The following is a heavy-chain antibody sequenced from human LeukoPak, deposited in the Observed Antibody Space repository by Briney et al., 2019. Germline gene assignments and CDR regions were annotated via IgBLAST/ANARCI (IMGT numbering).Heavy chain of an antibody. CDR3: AREAIVAIDY. V-gene: IGHV1-2*02. D-gene: IGHD5-12*01. CDR2: INPNTGAT. CDR1: GYTFTDYF. Sequence: GASVKVSCKASGYTFTDYFMHWVRQAPGQGLEWMGFINPNTGATNYAQQFQGRVTMTRDTSISTATMELSSLRSDDTAVYFCAREAIVAIDYWGQGTLVTVS. J-gene: IGHJ4*02.